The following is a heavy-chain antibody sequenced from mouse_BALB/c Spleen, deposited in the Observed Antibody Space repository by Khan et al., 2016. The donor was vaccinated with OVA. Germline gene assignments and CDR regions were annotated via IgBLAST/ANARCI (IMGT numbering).Heavy chain of an antibody. Sequence: EVELVESGPGLVKPSQSLSLTCTVTGYSITSEYTWYWIRQFPGNKLEWMGFISYSGNTRYNPSLKSRISITRDTSKNQFFLQLNSVPSEDTATYYCARKDYYDYDPFPYWGQGTLVTVSA. CDR1: GYSITSEYT. D-gene: IGHD2-4*01. J-gene: IGHJ3*01. CDR2: ISYSGNT. CDR3: ARKDYYDYDPFPY. V-gene: IGHV3-2*02.